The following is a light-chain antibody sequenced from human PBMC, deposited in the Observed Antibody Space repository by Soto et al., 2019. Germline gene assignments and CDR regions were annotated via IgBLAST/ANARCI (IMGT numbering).Light chain of an antibody. Sequence: DIQMTQSPSALSASVGDTVTITFRASQSISSWLAWYQQIPGKAPKLLIYKASSLESGVPSRFSGSGSGTDFTLTISSLQTDDFAAYYCQQYSSYSLTFGGGTNVEIK. J-gene: IGKJ4*01. CDR2: KAS. V-gene: IGKV1-5*03. CDR1: QSISSW. CDR3: QQYSSYSLT.